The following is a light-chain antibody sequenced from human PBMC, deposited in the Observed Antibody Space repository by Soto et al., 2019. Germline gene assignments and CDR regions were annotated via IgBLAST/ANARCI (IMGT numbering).Light chain of an antibody. CDR2: QDS. V-gene: IGLV3-1*01. J-gene: IGLJ2*01. CDR1: NLGVKY. Sequence: YELTQPPSVSVSPGQTASITCSGDNLGVKYACWYQQKPGQSPVLVIYQDSKRPSGIPERFSGSNSENTATLTISGTQAMDEADYYCQAWDSSTEDVVFGGGTQLTVL. CDR3: QAWDSSTEDVV.